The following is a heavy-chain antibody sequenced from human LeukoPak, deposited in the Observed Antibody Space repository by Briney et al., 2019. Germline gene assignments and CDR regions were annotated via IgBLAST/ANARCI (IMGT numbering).Heavy chain of an antibody. V-gene: IGHV4-34*01. J-gene: IGHJ4*02. CDR1: GGSFSGYY. Sequence: PSETLSLTCAVYGGSFSGYYWSWIRQPPGKGLEWIGEINHSGSTNYNPSLKSRVTISVDTSKNQFSLKLSSVTAADTAVYYCAREGGTTVTTKKSHFDYWGQGTLVTVSS. D-gene: IGHD4-4*01. CDR3: AREGGTTVTTKKSHFDY. CDR2: INHSGST.